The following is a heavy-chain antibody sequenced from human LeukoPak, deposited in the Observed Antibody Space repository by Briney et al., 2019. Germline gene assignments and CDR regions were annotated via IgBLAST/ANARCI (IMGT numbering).Heavy chain of an antibody. V-gene: IGHV4-59*01. Sequence: SETLSLTCTVSGGSISSYYWSWIRQPPGKGLEWIGYIYYSGSTNYNPSLKSRVTISVDTSKNQFSLKLSSVTAADTAVYYCATRHSIDYYASPAPFDIWGQGTMVTVSS. CDR1: GGSISSYY. J-gene: IGHJ3*02. CDR2: IYYSGST. D-gene: IGHD3-22*01. CDR3: ATRHSIDYYASPAPFDI.